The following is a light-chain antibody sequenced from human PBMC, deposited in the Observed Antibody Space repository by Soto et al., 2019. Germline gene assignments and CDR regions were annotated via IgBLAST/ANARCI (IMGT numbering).Light chain of an antibody. CDR2: RNN. Sequence: QAVVTQPPSASGTPGQRVTISCSGSSSNIGSNFVYWYQQLPGTAPKLLIYRNNQRPSGVPDLFSGSKSGTSASLAISGLRSEDEADYYCAAWDDSLSGHWVFGGGTKLTVL. CDR1: SSNIGSNF. J-gene: IGLJ3*02. V-gene: IGLV1-47*01. CDR3: AAWDDSLSGHWV.